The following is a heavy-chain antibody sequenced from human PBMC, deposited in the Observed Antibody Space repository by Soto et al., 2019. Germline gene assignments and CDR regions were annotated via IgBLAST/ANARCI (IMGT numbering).Heavy chain of an antibody. CDR3: AGAGDSSGYADS. CDR1: GGSFSGYY. Sequence: SETLSLTCAVYGGSFSGYYWSWIRQPPGKGLEWIGEISHSGTXXXXXXXXXXXXXXXXXXXNQFSLNLSSVTAADTAVYYCAGAGDSSGYADSWAQGTLVTVSS. CDR2: ISHSGTX. V-gene: IGHV4-34*01. J-gene: IGHJ4*02. D-gene: IGHD3-22*01.